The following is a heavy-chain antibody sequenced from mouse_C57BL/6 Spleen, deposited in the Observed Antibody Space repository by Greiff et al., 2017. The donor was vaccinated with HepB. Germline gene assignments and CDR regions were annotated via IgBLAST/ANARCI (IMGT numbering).Heavy chain of an antibody. Sequence: QVQLKQSGAELVRPGTSVKVSCKASGYAFTNYLIEWVKQRPGQGLEWIGVINPGSGGTNYNEKFKGKATLTADKSSSTAYMQLSSLTSEDSAVYFCARDIDYDEAWFAYWGQGTLVTVSA. V-gene: IGHV1-54*01. CDR1: GYAFTNYL. CDR3: ARDIDYDEAWFAY. CDR2: INPGSGGT. J-gene: IGHJ3*01. D-gene: IGHD2-4*01.